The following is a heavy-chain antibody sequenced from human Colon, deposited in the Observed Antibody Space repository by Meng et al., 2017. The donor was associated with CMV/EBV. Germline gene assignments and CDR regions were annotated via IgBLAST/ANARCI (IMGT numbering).Heavy chain of an antibody. J-gene: IGHJ4*02. Sequence: VQRVQVGAEVKEPGASVLVSCRSSGYTFTSYGINWVRQAPGQGLEWMGWISGSTGYTNRAQKFQGRVTMTTDTSTSTAYLALTSLTSNDTAVYYCARGRPNWSGVLDYWGQGTLVTVSS. CDR3: ARGRPNWSGVLDY. CDR1: GYTFTSYG. CDR2: ISGSTGYT. V-gene: IGHV1-18*01. D-gene: IGHD1-1*01.